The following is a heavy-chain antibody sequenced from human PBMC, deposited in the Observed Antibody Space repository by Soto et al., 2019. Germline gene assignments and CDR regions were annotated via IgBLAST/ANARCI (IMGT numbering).Heavy chain of an antibody. Sequence: SVQVSCKASGYTFTYLYMHWVRPAPGQASEWMGWITPFNGNTNYAQKLQDRVTITRDRSMSTAYMELSSLRSEDTAMYYCARSRGIVATIGANGAFDIWGQGTMVTVSS. CDR3: ARSRGIVATIGANGAFDI. J-gene: IGHJ3*02. D-gene: IGHD5-12*01. CDR2: ITPFNGNT. CDR1: GYTFTYLY. V-gene: IGHV1-45*02.